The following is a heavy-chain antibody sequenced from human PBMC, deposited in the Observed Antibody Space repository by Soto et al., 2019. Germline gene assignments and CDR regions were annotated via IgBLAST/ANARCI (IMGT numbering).Heavy chain of an antibody. CDR3: VKNSGWFNT. J-gene: IGHJ5*02. D-gene: IGHD3-10*01. V-gene: IGHV3-23*01. CDR1: GFTFGTTD. CDR2: IDGSGGIT. Sequence: QLLQSGGGLVQPGGALTLSCAATGFTFGTTDMSWVRQAPGEGLEWVSTIDGSGGITYYADSVKGRFTISRDNSRNTVYLQMNSVRGDDTARYYCVKNSGWFNTWGQGALVTVSS.